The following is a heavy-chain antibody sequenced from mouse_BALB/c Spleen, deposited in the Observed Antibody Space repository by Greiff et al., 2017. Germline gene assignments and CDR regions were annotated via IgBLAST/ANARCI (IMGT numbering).Heavy chain of an antibody. Sequence: EVQRVESGGGLVQPGGSRKLSCAASGFTFSSFGMHWVRQAPEKGLEWVAYISSGSSTIYYADTVKGRFTISRDNPKNTLFLQMTSLRSEDTAMYYCARSGYYGSSWGYYAMDYWGQGTSVTVSS. CDR1: GFTFSSFG. CDR3: ARSGYYGSSWGYYAMDY. CDR2: ISSGSSTI. J-gene: IGHJ4*01. V-gene: IGHV5-17*02. D-gene: IGHD1-1*01.